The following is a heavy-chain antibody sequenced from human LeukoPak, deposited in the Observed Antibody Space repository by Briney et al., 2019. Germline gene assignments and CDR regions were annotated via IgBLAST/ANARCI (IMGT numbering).Heavy chain of an antibody. Sequence: ASVKVSCKASGYTFTSYAMHWVRQAPGQRLEWMGWINAGNGNTKYSQKFQGRVTITRDTSASTAYMELSSLRSEDTAVYYCARDLVGYSSSWYPEQDPSYGMDVWGQGTTVTVSS. CDR1: GYTFTSYA. CDR2: INAGNGNT. D-gene: IGHD6-13*01. J-gene: IGHJ6*02. V-gene: IGHV1-3*01. CDR3: ARDLVGYSSSWYPEQDPSYGMDV.